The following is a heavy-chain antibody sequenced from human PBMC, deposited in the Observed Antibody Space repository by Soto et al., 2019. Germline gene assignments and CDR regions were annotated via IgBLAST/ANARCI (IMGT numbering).Heavy chain of an antibody. Sequence: EVQLLESGGGLVQPGGSLRLSCAASGFTFSSYAMSWVRQAPGKGLEWVANIKQDGSEKYYVDSVKGRFTISRDNAKNSLYLQMNSLRAEDTAVYYCASRGYYYDSSGYYVYWGQGTLVTVSS. J-gene: IGHJ4*02. V-gene: IGHV3-7*01. CDR1: GFTFSSYA. D-gene: IGHD3-22*01. CDR2: IKQDGSEK. CDR3: ASRGYYYDSSGYYVY.